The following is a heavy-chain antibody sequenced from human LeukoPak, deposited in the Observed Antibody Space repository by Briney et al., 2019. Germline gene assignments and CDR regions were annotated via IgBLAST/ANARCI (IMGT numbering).Heavy chain of an antibody. CDR3: ARTAARRFDY. Sequence: RASVKVSCKASGYTFTGYYMHWVRQAPGQGLEWMGRINPNSGGTNYAQKFQGRVTMTRDTSTSTVYMELSSLRSDDTAVYYCARTAARRFDYWGQGTLVTVSS. V-gene: IGHV1-2*06. D-gene: IGHD6-6*01. CDR1: GYTFTGYY. CDR2: INPNSGGT. J-gene: IGHJ4*02.